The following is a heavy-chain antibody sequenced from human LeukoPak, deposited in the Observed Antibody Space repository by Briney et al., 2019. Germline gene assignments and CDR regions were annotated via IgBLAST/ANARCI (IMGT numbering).Heavy chain of an antibody. V-gene: IGHV1-69*13. CDR1: GGTFSSYA. CDR2: IIPIFGTA. CDR3: ARPALYYYDSSGYTLDY. D-gene: IGHD3-22*01. J-gene: IGHJ4*02. Sequence: GASVTVSCKASGGTFSSYAISWVRQAPGQGLEWMGGIIPIFGTANYAQKFQGRVTITADESTSTAYMELSSLRSEDTAVYYCARPALYYYDSSGYTLDYWGQGTLVTVSS.